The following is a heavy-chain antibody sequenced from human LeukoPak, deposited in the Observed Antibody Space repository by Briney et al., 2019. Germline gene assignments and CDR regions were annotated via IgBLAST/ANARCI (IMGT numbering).Heavy chain of an antibody. CDR1: GFTFSSYS. D-gene: IGHD1-26*01. V-gene: IGHV3-21*01. Sequence: GGSLRLACAAYGFTFSSYSMKWVRQAPGKGLGWVSSISSRSAYISYADSVKGRVTSARDNAKNSLYLQMNSLRAEDTAVYYCAREVGARAFDIWGQGTMVTVSS. CDR2: ISSRSAYI. J-gene: IGHJ3*02. CDR3: AREVGARAFDI.